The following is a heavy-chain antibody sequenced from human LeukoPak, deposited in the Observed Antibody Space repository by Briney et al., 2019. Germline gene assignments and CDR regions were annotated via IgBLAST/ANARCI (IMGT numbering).Heavy chain of an antibody. CDR1: GGSFSGYY. Sequence: SETLSLTCAVYGGSFSGYYWSWIRQPPGKGLEWIGEIKHSGSTNYNPSLKSRVTISVDTSKNQFFLKLSSVTAADTAVYYCAREGGSGTLYYYYYMDVWGKGTTVTVSS. J-gene: IGHJ6*03. CDR3: AREGGSGTLYYYYYMDV. CDR2: IKHSGST. V-gene: IGHV4-34*01. D-gene: IGHD3-10*01.